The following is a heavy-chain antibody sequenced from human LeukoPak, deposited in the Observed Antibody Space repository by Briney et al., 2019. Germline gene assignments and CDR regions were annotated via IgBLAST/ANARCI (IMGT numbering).Heavy chain of an antibody. J-gene: IGHJ5*02. V-gene: IGHV1-3*01. CDR2: INAGNGNT. CDR1: GYTFTSYA. D-gene: IGHD6-13*01. CDR3: ARAAIAAAGKQNNWFDP. Sequence: GASVKVSCKASGYTFTSYAMHWVRQAPGQRLEWMGWINAGNGNTKYSQKFQGRVTMTRDTSISTAYMELSRLRSDDTAVYYCARAAIAAAGKQNNWFDPWGQGTLVTVSS.